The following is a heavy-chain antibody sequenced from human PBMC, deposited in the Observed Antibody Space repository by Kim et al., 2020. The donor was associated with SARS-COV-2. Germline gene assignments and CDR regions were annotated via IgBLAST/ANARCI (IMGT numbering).Heavy chain of an antibody. V-gene: IGHV3-21*01. D-gene: IGHD5-12*01. CDR3: ARGENSVEMATIWLVYYGMDV. Sequence: GGSLRLSCAASGFTFSSYSMNWVRQAPGKGLEWVSSISSSSSYIYYADSVKGRFTISRDNAKKSLYLQMNSLRAEDTAVYYCARGENSVEMATIWLVYYGMDVWGQGTTVTVSS. J-gene: IGHJ6*02. CDR2: ISSSSSYI. CDR1: GFTFSSYS.